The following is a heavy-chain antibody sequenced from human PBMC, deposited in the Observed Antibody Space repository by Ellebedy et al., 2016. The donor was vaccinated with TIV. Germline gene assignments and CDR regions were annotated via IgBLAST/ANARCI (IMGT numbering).Heavy chain of an antibody. CDR2: ISHDGSNK. Sequence: PGGSLRLSCAASGFTFSSYGMHWVRQAPGKGLDWVAVISHDGSNKYYADSVKGRFTISRDNSKNTLYLLMNSLRAEDTGIYYCAREAVTRNYYYGMDVWGQGTTVTVFS. D-gene: IGHD4-17*01. CDR1: GFTFSSYG. V-gene: IGHV3-30*03. J-gene: IGHJ6*02. CDR3: AREAVTRNYYYGMDV.